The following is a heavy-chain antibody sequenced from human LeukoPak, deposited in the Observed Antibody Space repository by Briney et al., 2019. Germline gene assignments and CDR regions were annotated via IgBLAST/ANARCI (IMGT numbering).Heavy chain of an antibody. V-gene: IGHV3-23*01. CDR2: ISGSGGST. CDR3: AKVLSEYQLLSGKYYYYGMDV. J-gene: IGHJ6*02. D-gene: IGHD2-2*01. Sequence: QPGASLRLSCAASGFTFSSYAMSWVRQAPGKGLEWVSAISGSGGSTYYADSVKGRFTISRDNSKNTLYLQMNSLRAEDTAAYYCAKVLSEYQLLSGKYYYYGMDVWGQGTTVTVSS. CDR1: GFTFSSYA.